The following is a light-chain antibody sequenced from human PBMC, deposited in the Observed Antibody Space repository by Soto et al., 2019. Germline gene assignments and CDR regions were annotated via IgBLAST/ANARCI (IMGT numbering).Light chain of an antibody. J-gene: IGLJ1*01. Sequence: QSVLTQPASVSGSPGQSITISCTGTSRDVGGYNYVSWYQQHPGKAPKLMIYEVSNRPSGVSNRFSGSKSGNTASLTISGLQAEDEADYYCSSYTSSSTYVVGTGTKVTVL. CDR1: SRDVGGYNY. CDR3: SSYTSSSTYV. CDR2: EVS. V-gene: IGLV2-14*01.